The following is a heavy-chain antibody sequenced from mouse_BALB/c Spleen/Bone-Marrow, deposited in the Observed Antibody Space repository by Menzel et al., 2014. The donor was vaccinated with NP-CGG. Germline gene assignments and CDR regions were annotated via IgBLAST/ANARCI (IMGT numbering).Heavy chain of an antibody. J-gene: IGHJ1*01. D-gene: IGHD1-1*01. CDR1: GFSLTGCG. V-gene: IGHV2-6-7*01. CDR3: ARDDYYGSSYVNWYFDV. CDR2: IWGDGST. Sequence: VMLVESGPGLVAPSQSLSITCTVSGFSLTGCGVNWVRQPPGKGLEWLGMIWGDGSTDYNSALKSRLSISKDNSKSQVFLKMNSLQTDDTARYYCARDDYYGSSYVNWYFDVWGAGTTVTVSS.